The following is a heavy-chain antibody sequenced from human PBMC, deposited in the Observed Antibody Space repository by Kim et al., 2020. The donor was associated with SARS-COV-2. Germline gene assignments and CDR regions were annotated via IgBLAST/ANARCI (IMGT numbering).Heavy chain of an antibody. J-gene: IGHJ4*02. CDR2: K. D-gene: IGHD4-17*01. CDR3: AKGATVVTLRY. Sequence: KYYEDSVKGRFTISRDNSKNTLYLQMNSLRAEDTAVYYCAKGATVVTLRYWGQGTLVTVSS. V-gene: IGHV3-30*02.